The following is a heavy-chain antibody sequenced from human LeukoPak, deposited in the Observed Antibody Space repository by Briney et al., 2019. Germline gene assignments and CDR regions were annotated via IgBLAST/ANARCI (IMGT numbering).Heavy chain of an antibody. J-gene: IGHJ4*02. D-gene: IGHD3-22*01. CDR1: GGSISSYY. V-gene: IGHV4-59*12. CDR2: IYYSGST. Sequence: KPSETLSLTCTVSGGSISSYYWSWIRQPPGKGLEWIGYIYYSGSTNYNPSLKSRVTISADTSKNQFSLRLSSVTAADTAVYYCARGTYYYDSSGHNLGYFDYWGQGTLVTVSS. CDR3: ARGTYYYDSSGHNLGYFDY.